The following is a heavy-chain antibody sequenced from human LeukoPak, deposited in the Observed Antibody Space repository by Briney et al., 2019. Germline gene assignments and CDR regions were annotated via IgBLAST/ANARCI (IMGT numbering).Heavy chain of an antibody. Sequence: SETLSLTCAVYGGSFSGYYWSWVRQPLGKGLEWIGEINHSGSTNYNPSLKSRVTISVDTSKNQFSLKLSSVTAADTAVYYCAGIDYWGQGTLVTVSS. CDR1: GGSFSGYY. CDR3: AGIDY. CDR2: INHSGST. V-gene: IGHV4-34*01. J-gene: IGHJ4*02.